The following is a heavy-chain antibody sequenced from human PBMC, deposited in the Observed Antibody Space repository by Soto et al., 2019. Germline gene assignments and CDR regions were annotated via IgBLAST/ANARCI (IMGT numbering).Heavy chain of an antibody. CDR1: GFTLNNFG. CDR3: AKRVPYTSSSAYFES. CDR2: ISDTGGT. J-gene: IGHJ4*02. D-gene: IGHD6-6*01. Sequence: GGSLRLSCAASGFTLNNFGMSWVRQAAGKGLEWVSSISDTGGTFYGDSVKGRFTISRDNSQSTVFLYMNSLRAEDTAVYYCAKRVPYTSSSAYFESWGQGTLVTVSS. V-gene: IGHV3-23*01.